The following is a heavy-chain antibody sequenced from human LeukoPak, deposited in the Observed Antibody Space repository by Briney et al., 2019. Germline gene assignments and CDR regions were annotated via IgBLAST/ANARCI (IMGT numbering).Heavy chain of an antibody. J-gene: IGHJ6*03. V-gene: IGHV3-48*01. CDR3: VGDYYYYMDV. Sequence: SVKGRFTISRDNARNSLYLQMNSLRAEDTAAYYCVGDYYYYMDVWGKGTTVTVSS.